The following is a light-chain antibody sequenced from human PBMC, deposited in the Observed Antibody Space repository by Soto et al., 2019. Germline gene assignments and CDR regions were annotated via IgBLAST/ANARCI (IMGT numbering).Light chain of an antibody. CDR1: QGVDIL. CDR3: QQCNNWPIT. V-gene: IGKV3-15*01. J-gene: IGKJ5*01. Sequence: EIVMTQSPATLSVSPGDTATLSCRTSQGVDILLAWYQQKPGQAPRLLIYPASTRPTGIPARFSGSGSGTDFTLTINSLQSEDFAVYYCQQCNNWPITFGQGTRLEIK. CDR2: PAS.